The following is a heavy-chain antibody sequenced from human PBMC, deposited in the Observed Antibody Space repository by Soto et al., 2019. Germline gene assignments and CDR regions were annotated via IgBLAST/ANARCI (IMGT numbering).Heavy chain of an antibody. CDR1: GGSISSGGYY. V-gene: IGHV4-31*03. J-gene: IGHJ3*02. CDR2: IYYSGST. D-gene: IGHD3-22*01. Sequence: PSETLSLTCTVSGGSISSGGYYWSWIRQHPGKGLEWIGYIYYSGSTYYNPSLKSRVTISVDTSKNQFSLKLSSVTVADTAVYYCARVSSGYWSDAFDIWGQGTMVTVSS. CDR3: ARVSSGYWSDAFDI.